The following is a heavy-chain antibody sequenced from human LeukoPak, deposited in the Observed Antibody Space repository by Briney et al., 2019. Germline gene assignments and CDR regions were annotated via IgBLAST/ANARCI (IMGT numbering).Heavy chain of an antibody. J-gene: IGHJ3*02. Sequence: SETLSLTCTVSGGSISSSSYYWGWIRQPPGKGLEWIGSIYYSGSTYYNPSLKSRVTISVDTSKKQFSLKLSSVTAADTAVYYCAREYEGSSFYFAFDIWGQGTMVTVSS. V-gene: IGHV4-39*02. CDR1: GGSISSSSYY. D-gene: IGHD6-13*01. CDR3: AREYEGSSFYFAFDI. CDR2: IYYSGST.